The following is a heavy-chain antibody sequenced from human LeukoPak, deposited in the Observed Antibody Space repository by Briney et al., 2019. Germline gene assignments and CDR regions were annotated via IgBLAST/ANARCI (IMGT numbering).Heavy chain of an antibody. CDR2: IYSGGTT. CDR3: AKGYDYVWGSYRYTAGGMDV. Sequence: GGSLRLSCAASGFTVSTNCMTWVRQAPGKGLEWVSTIYSGGTTYYADSVMGRFTISRHNSRNTLYLQMNSLRAEDTAVYYCAKGYDYVWGSYRYTAGGMDVWGQGTTVTVSS. D-gene: IGHD3-16*02. V-gene: IGHV3-53*04. J-gene: IGHJ6*02. CDR1: GFTVSTNC.